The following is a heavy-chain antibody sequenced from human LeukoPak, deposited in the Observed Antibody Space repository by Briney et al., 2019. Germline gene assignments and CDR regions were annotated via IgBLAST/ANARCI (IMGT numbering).Heavy chain of an antibody. CDR2: IYHSGST. D-gene: IGHD4-17*01. J-gene: IGHJ3*02. Sequence: PSETLSLTCAVSGYSISSGYYWGWIRQPPGKGLEWIGSIYHSGSTNYNPFLKSRVTISVDTSKNQFSLKLSSVTAADTAVYYCAGTTVTTLHAFDIWGQGTMVTVSS. CDR1: GYSISSGYY. V-gene: IGHV4-38-2*01. CDR3: AGTTVTTLHAFDI.